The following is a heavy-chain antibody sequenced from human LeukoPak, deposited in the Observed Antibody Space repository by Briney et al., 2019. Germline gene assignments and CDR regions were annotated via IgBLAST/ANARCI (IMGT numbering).Heavy chain of an antibody. CDR1: GFTFSSYN. J-gene: IGHJ6*02. CDR2: VSSSTNYI. CDR3: ARLAHEDHYYYGMDV. Sequence: GGSLRLSCAASGFTFSSYNMNWVRQAPGKGLEWVSSVSSSTNYIYYADSVRGRFTISRDNAKNSLFLQMNSLRAEDTAVYHCARLAHEDHYYYGMDVWGQGTTVTVSS. V-gene: IGHV3-21*01.